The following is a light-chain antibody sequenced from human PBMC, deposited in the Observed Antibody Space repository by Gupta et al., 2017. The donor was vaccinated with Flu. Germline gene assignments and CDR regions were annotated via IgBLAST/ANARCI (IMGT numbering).Light chain of an antibody. CDR1: ESRVHNNGNTY. Sequence: IVITQHPLSSSFTLGQPASISCRSSESRVHNNGNTYLSWLQQRPGQPQSLLIYRGSSRFSGVPDRFSGSGAGTDFTLKISRGEAEDVGVYYCMQGKQFPCTFGQGTKVEIK. CDR3: MQGKQFPCT. J-gene: IGKJ2*02. V-gene: IGKV2-24*01. CDR2: RGS.